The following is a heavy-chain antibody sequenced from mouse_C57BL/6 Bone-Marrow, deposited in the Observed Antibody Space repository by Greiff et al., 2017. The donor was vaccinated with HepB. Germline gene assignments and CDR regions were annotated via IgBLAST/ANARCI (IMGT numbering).Heavy chain of an antibody. Sequence: VQLQQSGAELVRPGASVTLSCKASGYTFTDYDMHWVKQTPVHGLEWIGAIDPETGGTAYNQKFKGKAILTADKSSSTAYMELRSLTSEDSAVYYCTREDYYYGSSRFDYWGQGTTLTVSS. CDR1: GYTFTDYD. CDR3: TREDYYYGSSRFDY. V-gene: IGHV1-15*01. CDR2: IDPETGGT. J-gene: IGHJ2*01. D-gene: IGHD1-1*01.